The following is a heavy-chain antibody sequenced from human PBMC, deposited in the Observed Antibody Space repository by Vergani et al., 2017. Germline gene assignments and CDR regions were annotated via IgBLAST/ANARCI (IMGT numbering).Heavy chain of an antibody. J-gene: IGHJ4*02. CDR2: IGTAGDT. CDR3: ARRDSSSPALDY. CDR1: GFTFSTYD. V-gene: IGHV3-13*01. Sequence: EVQLEESGGGLVLPGRSLRLSCVASGFTFSTYDMHWVRQATGKGLEWVSAIGTAGDTYYPGSVKGRFTISRENAKNSLYLQMNGLRAGDTAVYYCARRDSSSPALDYWGQGTLVTVSS. D-gene: IGHD6-6*01.